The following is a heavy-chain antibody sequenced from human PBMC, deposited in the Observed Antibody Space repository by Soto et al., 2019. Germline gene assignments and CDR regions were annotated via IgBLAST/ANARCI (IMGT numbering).Heavy chain of an antibody. CDR2: IYYSGNT. J-gene: IGHJ4*02. D-gene: IGHD3-9*01. Sequence: PSETLSLTCTVSGGSLSSGDYYWSWIRQPPGKGPEWIGYIYYSGNTYYNPSLKSRVMISVDTSKNQFSLNLSSVTAADTAVYYCASGYYDILTGRDTKYYFDYWGQGALVTVSS. CDR3: ASGYYDILTGRDTKYYFDY. V-gene: IGHV4-30-4*01. CDR1: GGSLSSGDYY.